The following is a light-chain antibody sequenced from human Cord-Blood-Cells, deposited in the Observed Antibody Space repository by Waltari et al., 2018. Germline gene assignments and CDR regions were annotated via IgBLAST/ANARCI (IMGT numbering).Light chain of an antibody. CDR1: QSLLHSNGYNY. CDR2: LGS. V-gene: IGKV2-28*01. J-gene: IGKJ4*01. Sequence: DIVMTQSPLSLPVTPGEPASISCRSSQSLLHSNGYNYLVWYLQKPGQSPQLLLYLGSTRDSGVPDRFSGSGSGTDFTLKISRVEAEDVGVYYCMQALQTPRSFGGGTKVEIK. CDR3: MQALQTPRS.